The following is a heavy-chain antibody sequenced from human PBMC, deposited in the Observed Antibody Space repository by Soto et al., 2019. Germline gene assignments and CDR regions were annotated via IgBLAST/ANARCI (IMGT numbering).Heavy chain of an antibody. D-gene: IGHD4-17*01. V-gene: IGHV4-39*01. CDR2: IYYSGST. CDR1: GGSISSSSYY. Sequence: LSLTCTVSGGSISSSSYYWGWIRQPPGKGLEWIGSIYYSGSTYYNPSLKSRVTISVDTSKNQFSLKLSSVTAADTAVYYCASPPDYGDYLSFDYWGQGTLVTVSS. CDR3: ASPPDYGDYLSFDY. J-gene: IGHJ4*02.